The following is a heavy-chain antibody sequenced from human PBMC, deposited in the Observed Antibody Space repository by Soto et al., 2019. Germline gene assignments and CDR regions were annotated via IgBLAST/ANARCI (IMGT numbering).Heavy chain of an antibody. V-gene: IGHV4-30-4*01. CDR1: GGSISSGDYY. Sequence: SETLSLTCTVSGGSISSGDYYWSWIRQPPGKGLEWIGYIHNSGSTYHNPSLKSRVTISVDTSKNQFSLKLSSVTDADTAVYYCGRAHRDLQQLVQYYSGMDVWGQGTTVTVSS. CDR2: IHNSGST. J-gene: IGHJ6*02. CDR3: GRAHRDLQQLVQYYSGMDV. D-gene: IGHD6-13*01.